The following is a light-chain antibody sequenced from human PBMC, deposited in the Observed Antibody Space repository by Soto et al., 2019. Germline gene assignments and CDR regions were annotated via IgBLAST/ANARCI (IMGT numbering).Light chain of an antibody. V-gene: IGLV1-40*01. CDR2: GNS. J-gene: IGLJ2*01. CDR1: SSNIGAGYD. CDR3: QSYDSSLSGVV. Sequence: QSVLTQPPSVSGAPGPRVTICCTGSSSNIGAGYDVHWYQQLPGPAPKLLIYGNSNRPSGVPDRFSGSKSGTSASLAITGLQAEDDADYYCQSYDSSLSGVVFGGGTKLTVL.